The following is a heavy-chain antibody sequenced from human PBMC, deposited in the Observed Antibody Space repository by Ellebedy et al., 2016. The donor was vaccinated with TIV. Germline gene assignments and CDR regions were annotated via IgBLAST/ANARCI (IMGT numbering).Heavy chain of an antibody. D-gene: IGHD6-19*01. CDR1: GFTFSDYY. CDR2: ISDINTYT. V-gene: IGHV3-11*05. Sequence: GESLKISXAASGFTFSDYYMNWIRQAPGKGLEWVSYISDINTYTNYADSVKGRFTISRDNSKDMLFLHMDSLTTEDTAMYYCARGGYSSGVYYNAFDKWGQGTMVTVSS. J-gene: IGHJ3*02. CDR3: ARGGYSSGVYYNAFDK.